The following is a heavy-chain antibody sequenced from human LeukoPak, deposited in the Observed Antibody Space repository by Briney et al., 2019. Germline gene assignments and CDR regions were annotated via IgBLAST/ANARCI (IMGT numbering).Heavy chain of an antibody. Sequence: GGSLRLSCTASGFTFSSSAMNWVRHTPGKRLEWLSYISSTSSTIYYADSVKGRFTVSRDNAKNSLYLQMNSLRAEDTAVYYCARLTRQLSGSSNDYWGQGTLVTVSS. CDR1: GFTFSSSA. V-gene: IGHV3-48*01. J-gene: IGHJ4*02. CDR2: ISSTSSTI. CDR3: ARLTRQLSGSSNDY. D-gene: IGHD3-10*01.